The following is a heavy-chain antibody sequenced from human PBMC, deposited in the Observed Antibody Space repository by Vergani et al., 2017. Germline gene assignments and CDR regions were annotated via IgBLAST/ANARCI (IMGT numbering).Heavy chain of an antibody. CDR2: IRSKANSYAA. Sequence: EVQLVESGGGLVQPGGSLKLSCAASGFTFSGSAMHWVRQASGKGLEWVGRIRSKANSYAAAYAPAVTGRFTISRDDSKNPAYLQMNSLKTEDTAVYYCTRHPFDSSGYYYLSYYGMDVWGQGTTVTVSS. J-gene: IGHJ6*02. V-gene: IGHV3-73*01. CDR1: GFTFSGSA. CDR3: TRHPFDSSGYYYLSYYGMDV. D-gene: IGHD3-22*01.